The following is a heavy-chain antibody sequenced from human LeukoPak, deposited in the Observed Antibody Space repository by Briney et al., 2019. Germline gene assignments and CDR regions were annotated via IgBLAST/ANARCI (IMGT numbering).Heavy chain of an antibody. CDR2: IWYGGSNK. D-gene: IGHD6-19*01. V-gene: IGHV3-33*01. CDR3: AREGYSSGWFDY. Sequence: GGSLRLSCAASGFTFSSYGMHWVRQAPGKGLEWVAVIWYGGSNKYYADSVKGRFTISRDNSKNTLYLQMNSLRAEDTAVYYCAREGYSSGWFDYWGQGTLVTVSS. CDR1: GFTFSSYG. J-gene: IGHJ4*02.